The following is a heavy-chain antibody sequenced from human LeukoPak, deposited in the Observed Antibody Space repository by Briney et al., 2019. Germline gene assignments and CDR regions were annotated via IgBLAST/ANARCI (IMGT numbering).Heavy chain of an antibody. D-gene: IGHD6-6*01. CDR1: GGSISSGGYY. J-gene: IGHJ4*02. Sequence: SQTLSLTCTVSGGSISSGGYYWSWIRQPPGRGLEWIGYIYHSGSTYYNPSLKSRVPITEDRSKNQFSRKLSSVTTADTAVDYGERVRSIAAPYYFDYGGQGTLVPSPQ. CDR2: IYHSGST. CDR3: ERVRSIAAPYYFDY. V-gene: IGHV4-30-2*01.